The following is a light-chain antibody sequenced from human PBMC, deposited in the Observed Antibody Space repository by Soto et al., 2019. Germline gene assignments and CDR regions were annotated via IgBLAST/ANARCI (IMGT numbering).Light chain of an antibody. CDR2: AAS. CDR1: QDIRDY. CDR3: QQTYLSPWT. J-gene: IGKJ1*01. V-gene: IGKV1-39*01. Sequence: DIQVTQSPSSLSASVGQTVSISCRASQDIRDYLNWYQVKPGEAPNLLVSAASDLQQGVSSRFRGWGSGTDFTLIISPLQPEDAAGYFCQQTYLSPWTFGQGTSVE.